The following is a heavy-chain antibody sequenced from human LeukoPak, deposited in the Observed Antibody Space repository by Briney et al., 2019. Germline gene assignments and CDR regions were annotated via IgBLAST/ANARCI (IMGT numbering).Heavy chain of an antibody. CDR1: GYTFSSYA. CDR3: ARRGYSSGWYYFDY. Sequence: ASVKVSCKASGYTFSSYAMHWVRQAPGQRLEWMGWINTGNGKTKYSQEFQGRVTITRDTSASTAYMELRSLRSDDTAVYYCARRGYSSGWYYFDYWGQGTLVTVSS. D-gene: IGHD6-19*01. V-gene: IGHV1-3*04. CDR2: INTGNGKT. J-gene: IGHJ4*02.